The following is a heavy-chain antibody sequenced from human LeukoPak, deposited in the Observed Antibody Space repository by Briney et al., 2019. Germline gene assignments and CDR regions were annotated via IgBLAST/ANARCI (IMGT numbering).Heavy chain of an antibody. D-gene: IGHD3-22*01. CDR3: TRDLASYSDSSGYYYEEKDY. CDR2: IRSNAYGGTT. CDR1: GFTLGDYA. J-gene: IGHJ4*02. Sequence: GGSLRLSCTASGFTLGDYAMSWFRQAPGEGLEWVGFIRSNAYGGTTEYAASVRGRFTISRDDSKSIGDLQMKSLNTEDTAVYYCTRDLASYSDSSGYYYEEKDYWGQGTLVTVSS. V-gene: IGHV3-49*03.